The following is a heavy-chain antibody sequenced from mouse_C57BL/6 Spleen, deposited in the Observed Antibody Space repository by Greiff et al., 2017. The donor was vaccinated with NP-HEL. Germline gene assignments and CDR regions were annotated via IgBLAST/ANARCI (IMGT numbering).Heavy chain of an antibody. Sequence: EVKLMESGGGLVKPGGSLKLSCAASGFPFSDYGMHWVRQAPEKGLEWVAYISSGSSTIYYADTVKGRFTISRDNAKNTLFLQMTSLRSEDTAMYYCARPSRGDAMDYWGQGTSVTVSS. CDR1: GFPFSDYG. V-gene: IGHV5-17*01. J-gene: IGHJ4*01. CDR3: ARPSRGDAMDY. CDR2: ISSGSSTI.